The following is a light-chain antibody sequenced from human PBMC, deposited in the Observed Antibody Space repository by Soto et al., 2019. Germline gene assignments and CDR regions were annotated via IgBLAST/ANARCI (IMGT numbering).Light chain of an antibody. J-gene: IGKJ1*01. CDR3: QQYGSSPPRT. CDR1: QSVSNDF. V-gene: IGKV3-20*01. Sequence: EIVFTQSPGILSLSPGERATLSCMAIQSVSNDFLAWYQQKPGQAPRLLIYGASTRATDVPDRFSGSGSGADFTLSISRLEPEDFAVYYCQQYGSSPPRTFGQGTKVDIK. CDR2: GAS.